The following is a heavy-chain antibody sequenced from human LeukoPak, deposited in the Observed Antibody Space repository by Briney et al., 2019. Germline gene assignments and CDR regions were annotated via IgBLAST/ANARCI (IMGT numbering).Heavy chain of an antibody. CDR1: GGSFSSYA. Sequence: SGKVSCKASGGSFSSYAISWVRQAPGQGLEWMGRIIPILGIANYAQKFQGRVTITADKSTSTAYMELSSLRSEDTAVYYCARGSYPNWFDPWGQGTLVTVSS. CDR2: IIPILGIA. V-gene: IGHV1-69*04. D-gene: IGHD5-18*01. J-gene: IGHJ5*02. CDR3: ARGSYPNWFDP.